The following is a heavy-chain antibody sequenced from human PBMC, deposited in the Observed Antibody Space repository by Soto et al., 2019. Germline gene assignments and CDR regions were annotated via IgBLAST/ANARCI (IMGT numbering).Heavy chain of an antibody. CDR3: AGFTMVRGVIIGSLDY. V-gene: IGHV4-31*03. J-gene: IGHJ4*02. D-gene: IGHD3-10*01. Sequence: SETLSLTCTVSGGSISSGGYYWSWIRQHPGKGLGWIGYIYYSGSTYYNPSLKSRVTISVDTSKNQFSLKLSSVTAADTAVYYCAGFTMVRGVIIGSLDYWGQGTLVTVSS. CDR1: GGSISSGGYY. CDR2: IYYSGST.